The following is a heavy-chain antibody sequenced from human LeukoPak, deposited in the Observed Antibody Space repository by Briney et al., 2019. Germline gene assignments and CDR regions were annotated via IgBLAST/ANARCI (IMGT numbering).Heavy chain of an antibody. V-gene: IGHV3-23*01. Sequence: GGSLRLSXAASGLSFSHAWMSWVRQAPGKGLEWVSAISGSGGSTYYADSVKGRFTISRDNSKNTLYLQMDSLRAEDTAVYYCAKDQGGAFDIWGQGTMVTVSS. D-gene: IGHD3-16*01. CDR1: GLSFSHAW. CDR2: ISGSGGST. CDR3: AKDQGGAFDI. J-gene: IGHJ3*02.